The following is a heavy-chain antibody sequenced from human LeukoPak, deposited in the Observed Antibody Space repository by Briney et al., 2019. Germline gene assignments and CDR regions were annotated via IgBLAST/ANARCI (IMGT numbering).Heavy chain of an antibody. J-gene: IGHJ4*02. CDR3: TRGGIIILGVATVVDY. CDR1: GYTFTSYD. D-gene: IGHD3/OR15-3a*01. V-gene: IGHV1-8*01. CDR2: MNPGSGNT. Sequence: ASVRVSCKASGYTFTSYDINWVRQATGQGLEWMGWMNPGSGNTGYAQKFQGRVTMTRNTSISTVYMEVSGLRSEDTAVYYCTRGGIIILGVATVVDYWGQGTLVTVSS.